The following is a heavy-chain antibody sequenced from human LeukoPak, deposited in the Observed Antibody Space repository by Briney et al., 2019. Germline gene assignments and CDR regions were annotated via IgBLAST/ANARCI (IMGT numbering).Heavy chain of an antibody. Sequence: GGPLRLSCAASGFTFSTYAMSWVRQAPGKGLEWVSVISVSGGSTYYADSVKGRFIISRDNSKNTLYLQMNSLRAEDTAVYYCAKSPGGVVSTSFDNWGQGTLVTVSS. CDR3: AKSPGGVVSTSFDN. CDR2: ISVSGGST. V-gene: IGHV3-23*01. D-gene: IGHD2-2*01. J-gene: IGHJ4*02. CDR1: GFTFSTYA.